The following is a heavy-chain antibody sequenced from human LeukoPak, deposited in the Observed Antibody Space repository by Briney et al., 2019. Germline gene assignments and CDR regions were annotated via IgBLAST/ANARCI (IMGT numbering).Heavy chain of an antibody. CDR2: IYYSGST. Sequence: SETLSLTCTVSGGSISSSSYYWGWIRQPPGKGLEWIGSIYYSGSTYYNPSLKSRVTISVDTSKNQFSLKLSSVTAADTAVYYCARRITMVRGVIDYWGQGTLVTVSS. CDR1: GGSISSSSYY. V-gene: IGHV4-39*01. J-gene: IGHJ4*02. D-gene: IGHD3-10*01. CDR3: ARRITMVRGVIDY.